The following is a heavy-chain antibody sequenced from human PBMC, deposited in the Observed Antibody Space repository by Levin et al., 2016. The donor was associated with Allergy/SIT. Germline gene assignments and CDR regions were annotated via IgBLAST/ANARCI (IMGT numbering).Heavy chain of an antibody. Sequence: SETLSLTCNVSGVSITTYWWSWIRQPAGKGLEWIGRIYTDGRTNYNPSLNGRVTMTLDTSNNQFSLKLTSAAAADTAVYYCAGARGLTILDYWGQGALVTVSS. V-gene: IGHV4-4*07. CDR2: IYTDGRT. D-gene: IGHD1/OR15-1a*01. J-gene: IGHJ4*02. CDR3: AGARGLTILDY. CDR1: GVSITTYW.